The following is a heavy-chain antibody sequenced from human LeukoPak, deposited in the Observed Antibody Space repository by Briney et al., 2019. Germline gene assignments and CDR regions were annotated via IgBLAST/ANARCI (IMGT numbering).Heavy chain of an antibody. CDR1: GFTFSSYW. CDR2: IKQDGSEK. V-gene: IGHV3-7*01. Sequence: GGSLRLSCAASGFTFSSYWMSWVRQAPGKGLEWVANIKQDGSEKYYVDSVKGRFTISRDNAKNSLYLQMNSLRAEDTAVYYCAREGVEVRDAFDIWGQGTMVTVS. D-gene: IGHD3-10*01. CDR3: AREGVEVRDAFDI. J-gene: IGHJ3*02.